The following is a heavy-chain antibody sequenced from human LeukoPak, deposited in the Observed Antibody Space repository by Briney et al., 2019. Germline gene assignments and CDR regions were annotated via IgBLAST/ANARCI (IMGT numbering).Heavy chain of an antibody. D-gene: IGHD5-18*01. Sequence: GGSLRLSCAASGFTFSSYSMNWVRQAPGKGLEWVSSISSSSSYIYYADSVKGRFTISRDNAKNSLYLQMNSLRAEDTAVYYCAXDREGGYSNYGVPFDYWGQGTLVTVSS. CDR3: AXDREGGYSNYGVPFDY. V-gene: IGHV3-21*01. CDR1: GFTFSSYS. J-gene: IGHJ4*02. CDR2: ISSSSSYI.